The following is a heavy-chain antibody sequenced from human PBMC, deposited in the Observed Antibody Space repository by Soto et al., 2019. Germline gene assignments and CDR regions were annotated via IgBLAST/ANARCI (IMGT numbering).Heavy chain of an antibody. CDR2: IIPIFGTA. Sequence: GASVKVSCKASGGTLSSYAISWVRQAPGQGLEWMGGIIPIFGTANYAQKFQGRVTITADESTSTAYMELSSLRSEDTAVYYCASSSITIFGVVRSRNGMDVWGQGTTVTVSS. D-gene: IGHD3-3*01. CDR3: ASSSITIFGVVRSRNGMDV. J-gene: IGHJ6*02. V-gene: IGHV1-69*13. CDR1: GGTLSSYA.